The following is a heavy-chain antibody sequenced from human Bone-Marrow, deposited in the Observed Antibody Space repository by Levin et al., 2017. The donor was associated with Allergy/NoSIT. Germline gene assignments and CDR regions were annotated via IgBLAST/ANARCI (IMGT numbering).Heavy chain of an antibody. CDR2: IVPMFTTT. J-gene: IGHJ4*02. Sequence: SVKVSCKASGVTFNTYGITWVRQAPGQGLEWMGGIVPMFTTTNYAQKFQDRVTITADESTSTAYMELSSLTFEDTAIYYCARGLVGASLDDWGQGTLVTVSS. D-gene: IGHD1-26*01. CDR1: GVTFNTYG. CDR3: ARGLVGASLDD. V-gene: IGHV1-69*13.